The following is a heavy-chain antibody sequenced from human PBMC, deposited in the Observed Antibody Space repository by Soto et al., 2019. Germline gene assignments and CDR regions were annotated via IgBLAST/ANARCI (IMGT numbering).Heavy chain of an antibody. D-gene: IGHD3-22*01. CDR3: ARGLSGYYNWFDP. J-gene: IGHJ5*02. V-gene: IGHV4-31*03. CDR2: IYYSGST. CDR1: GGSISSGGYY. Sequence: QVQLQESGPGLVKPSQTLSLTCTVSGGSISSGGYYWSWIRQHPGKGLEWIGYIYYSGSTYYNPSLKSRVTISVDTAKNQFSLKLSSVTAADTAVYYCARGLSGYYNWFDPWGQGTLVTVSS.